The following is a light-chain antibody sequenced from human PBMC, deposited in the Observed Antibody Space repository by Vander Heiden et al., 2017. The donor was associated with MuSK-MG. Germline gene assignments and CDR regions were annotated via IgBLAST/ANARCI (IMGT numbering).Light chain of an antibody. Sequence: QSALTQPASVSGSPGQSITISCTGTNSDVGGYNYVSWYQQHPGKAPKLMIFEVNNRPSGVSSRFSGSKSGNTASLTISGLQAEDEADYYCSSCTSSSTWVFGGGTKLT. CDR2: EVN. CDR3: SSCTSSSTWV. CDR1: NSDVGGYNY. V-gene: IGLV2-14*01. J-gene: IGLJ3*02.